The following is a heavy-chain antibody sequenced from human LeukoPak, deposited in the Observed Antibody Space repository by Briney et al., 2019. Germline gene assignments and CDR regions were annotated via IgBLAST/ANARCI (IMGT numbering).Heavy chain of an antibody. CDR1: GFTFSSYW. CDR3: ARAQGYSYGLNWFDP. J-gene: IGHJ5*02. V-gene: IGHV3-74*01. D-gene: IGHD5-18*01. CDR2: INSDGSST. Sequence: GGSLRLSCAASGFTFSSYWRHWVRHAPGKGLVWVSRINSDGSSTSYADSVKGRFTISRDNAKNTLYLQMNSLRAEDTAVYYCARAQGYSYGLNWFDPWGQGTLVTVSS.